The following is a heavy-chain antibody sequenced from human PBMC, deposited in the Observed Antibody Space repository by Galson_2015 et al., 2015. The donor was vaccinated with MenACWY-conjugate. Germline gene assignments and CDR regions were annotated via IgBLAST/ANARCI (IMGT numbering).Heavy chain of an antibody. J-gene: IGHJ4*02. CDR2: NRGSSYR. Sequence: ALRLSCGVSGFTLSEYDMIWFGPAAGKGLEWDSYNRGSSYRNYADSVKGRFTISRDNAKNSLYLQMNSLRAEDTAVYYCARWGISDYGAPMGFFAYWGQGTLVTVSS. V-gene: IGHV3-11*06. CDR1: GFTLSEYD. CDR3: ARWGISDYGAPMGFFAY. D-gene: IGHD4-17*01.